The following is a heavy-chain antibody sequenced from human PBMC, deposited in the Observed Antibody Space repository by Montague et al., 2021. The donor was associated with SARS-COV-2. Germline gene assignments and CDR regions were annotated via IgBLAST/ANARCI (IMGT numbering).Heavy chain of an antibody. Sequence: SEPLSLTCAVYGGSFSDYYWSWIRQPPGKGLEWIGEINHSGSTNYNPSLRSRVTISVDTSKNQFSLKLSAVTAADTAVYYCARGAPTISMILVVMTGAGWYFDLWGRGTLVTVSS. CDR2: INHSGST. D-gene: IGHD3-22*01. CDR1: GGSFSDYY. J-gene: IGHJ2*01. V-gene: IGHV4-34*01. CDR3: ARGAPTISMILVVMTGAGWYFDL.